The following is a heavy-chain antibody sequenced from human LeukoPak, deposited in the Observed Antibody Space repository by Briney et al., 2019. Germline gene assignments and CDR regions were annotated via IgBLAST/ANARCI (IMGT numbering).Heavy chain of an antibody. D-gene: IGHD2-15*01. J-gene: IGHJ4*02. CDR1: GFTFSIYA. CDR3: AREDMGQMFDY. V-gene: IGHV3-21*01. Sequence: GGSLRLSCAASGFTFSIYAMTWVRQAPGKGLEWVSSISSSRSFIYYADSVKGRFTISRDNAKNSLFLQMNSLRAEDTAVYYCAREDMGQMFDYWGQGTLVTVSS. CDR2: ISSSRSFI.